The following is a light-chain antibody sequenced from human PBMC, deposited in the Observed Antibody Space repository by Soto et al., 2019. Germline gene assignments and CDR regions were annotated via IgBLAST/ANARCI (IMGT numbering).Light chain of an antibody. CDR2: EDT. CDR3: CSYAVVDIPMV. J-gene: IGLJ3*02. V-gene: IGLV2-23*01. CDR1: SKDVGNYKL. Sequence: QSALTQPASVSGSPGQSITISCTGTSKDVGNYKLVSWYQQHPDKAPKLIIYEDTNRTSGISDRFSGSKSGNTGSLTISVLQSEYEDDYYCCSYAVVDIPMVFGGGTKLTV.